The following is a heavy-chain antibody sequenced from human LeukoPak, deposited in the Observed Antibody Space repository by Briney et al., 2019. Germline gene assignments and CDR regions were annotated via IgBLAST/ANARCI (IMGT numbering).Heavy chain of an antibody. D-gene: IGHD4-17*01. J-gene: IGHJ4*02. CDR1: GFTVSTNY. V-gene: IGHV3-66*01. CDR3: AGGSGDYSPDY. CDR2: IYSGGST. Sequence: GESLRLSCAASGFTVSTNYMNWVRQAPGRGLEWVSVIYSGGSTYYVDSVKGRFTISRDNSKNTLHLLMNSLRAEDTAVYYCAGGSGDYSPDYWGQGTLVTVSS.